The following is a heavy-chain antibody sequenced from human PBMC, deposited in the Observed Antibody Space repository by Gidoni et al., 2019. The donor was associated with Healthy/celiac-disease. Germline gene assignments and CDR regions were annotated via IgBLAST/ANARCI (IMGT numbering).Heavy chain of an antibody. V-gene: IGHV1-8*01. D-gene: IGHD3-10*01. CDR2: LNPNSGNT. CDR1: VFTFTSYG. Sequence: VQLLQSGAEVKKPGASVKLSCKASVFTFTSYGIIWVRQATGQGFEWMGWLNPNSGNTGYAQKFQGRVTMTRNTSISTAYMELSSLRSEDTAVYYCARRSYYGSGSYYPWGQGTLVTVAS. J-gene: IGHJ5*02. CDR3: ARRSYYGSGSYYP.